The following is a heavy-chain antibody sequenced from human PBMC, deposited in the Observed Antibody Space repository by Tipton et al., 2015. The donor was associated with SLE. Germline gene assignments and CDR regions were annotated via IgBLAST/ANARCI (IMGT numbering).Heavy chain of an antibody. CDR2: ISSSSSYI. V-gene: IGHV3-21*03. CDR1: GFTFSSYS. J-gene: IGHJ4*02. Sequence: SLRLSCAASGFTFSSYSMNWVRQAPGKGLEWVSSISSSSSYIYYADSVKGRFTISRDNAKNSLYLQMNSLRAEDTAVYYCARDSEQQLVLFWGQGTLVTVSS. CDR3: ARDSEQQLVLF. D-gene: IGHD6-13*01.